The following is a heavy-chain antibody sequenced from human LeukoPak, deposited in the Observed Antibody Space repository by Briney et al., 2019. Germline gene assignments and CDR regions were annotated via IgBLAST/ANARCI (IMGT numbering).Heavy chain of an antibody. CDR3: ARGGTYYYDSSGYV. D-gene: IGHD3-22*01. CDR2: IYYSGST. CDR1: GGSISSYC. Sequence: SETLSLTCTVSGGSISSYCWSWIRQPPGKGLEWIGYIYYSGSTNYNPSLKSRVTISVDTSKNQFSLKLSSVTAADTAVYYCARGGTYYYDSSGYVWGQGTLVTVSS. V-gene: IGHV4-59*01. J-gene: IGHJ4*02.